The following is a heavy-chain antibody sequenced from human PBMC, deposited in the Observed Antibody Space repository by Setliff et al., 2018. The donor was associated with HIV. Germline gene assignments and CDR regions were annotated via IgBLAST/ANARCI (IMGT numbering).Heavy chain of an antibody. V-gene: IGHV4-31*02. Sequence: SETLSLTCTVSGGSISSGDYYWSWIREHPGKGLEWIGYIYHSGSTYYNPSLESRVTISVDTSQSQISLRLSSVTAADTAVYYCARDRANWGGWFDPWGQGTLVTVSS. D-gene: IGHD7-27*01. CDR2: IYHSGST. CDR3: ARDRANWGGWFDP. J-gene: IGHJ5*02. CDR1: GGSISSGDYY.